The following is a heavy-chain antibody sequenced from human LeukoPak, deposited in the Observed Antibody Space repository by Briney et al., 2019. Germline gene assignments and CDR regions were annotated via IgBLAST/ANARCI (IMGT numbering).Heavy chain of an antibody. V-gene: IGHV1-69*02. CDR2: IIPILGIA. D-gene: IGHD2-15*01. Sequence: ASVKVSCKASGGTFSSYTISWVRQAPGQGLEWMGRIIPILGIANYAQKFQGRVTITPDKSTSTAYMELSSLRSEDTAVYYCARCSGQLSPFDPWGQGTLVTVSS. J-gene: IGHJ5*02. CDR1: GGTFSSYT. CDR3: ARCSGQLSPFDP.